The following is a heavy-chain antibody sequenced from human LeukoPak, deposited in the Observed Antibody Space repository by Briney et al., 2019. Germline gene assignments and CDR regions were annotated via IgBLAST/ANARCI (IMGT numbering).Heavy chain of an antibody. V-gene: IGHV3-9*01. CDR1: GFTFDDYA. CDR2: ISWNSGSI. D-gene: IGHD3-10*01. CDR3: AKDIADTYYGFYYYGMDD. J-gene: IGHJ6*02. Sequence: GRSLRLSCAASGFTFDDYAMHWVRQAPGKGLEWVSGISWNSGSIGYADSVKGRFTISRDNAKNSLYLQMNSLRAEDTALYYCAKDIADTYYGFYYYGMDDWGQGTTVTVSS.